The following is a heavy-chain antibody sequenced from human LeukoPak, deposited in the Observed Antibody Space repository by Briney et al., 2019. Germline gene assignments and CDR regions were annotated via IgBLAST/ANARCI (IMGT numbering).Heavy chain of an antibody. J-gene: IGHJ4*02. Sequence: PSETLSLTCTVSGGSISTSNYYRGWIRQPPGKGLEWIGNVFYRGSTYYSPSLKSRVTISLDTSKNQFSLKLSSVTAADTAVYYCARDLPHYYDSSVISGYFDYWGQGTLVTVSP. CDR1: GGSISTSNYY. V-gene: IGHV4-39*07. CDR2: VFYRGST. D-gene: IGHD3-22*01. CDR3: ARDLPHYYDSSVISGYFDY.